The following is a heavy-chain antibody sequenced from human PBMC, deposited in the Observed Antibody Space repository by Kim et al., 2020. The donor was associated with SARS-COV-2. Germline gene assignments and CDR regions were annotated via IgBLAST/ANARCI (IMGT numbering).Heavy chain of an antibody. D-gene: IGHD2-15*01. CDR2: RGST. Sequence: RGSTNDTPSLKSRVTISVDTSKTQFSLKLSSVTAADTAVYYCALGGSVFDIWGQGTMVTVSS. V-gene: IGHV4-4*09. CDR3: ALGGSVFDI. J-gene: IGHJ3*02.